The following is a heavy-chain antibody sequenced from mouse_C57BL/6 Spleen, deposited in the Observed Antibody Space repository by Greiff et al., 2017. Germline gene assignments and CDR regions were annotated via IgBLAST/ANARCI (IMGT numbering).Heavy chain of an antibody. V-gene: IGHV1-19*01. CDR2: INPYNGGT. CDR3: ARGDYRVYYFDY. CDR1: GYTFPDYY. J-gene: IGHJ2*01. D-gene: IGHD2-13*01. Sequence: VQLQQSGPVLVKPGASVRMSCKASGYTFPDYYMNWVKQSHGKSLEWIGVINPYNGGTSYNQKFKGKATLTVDKSSSTAYMELNSLTSEDSAVYYCARGDYRVYYFDYWGQGTTLTVSS.